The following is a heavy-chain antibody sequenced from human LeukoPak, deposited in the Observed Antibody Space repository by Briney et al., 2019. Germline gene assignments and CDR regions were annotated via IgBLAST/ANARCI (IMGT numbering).Heavy chain of an antibody. CDR3: ARDAGYQLSRRNYYAMDV. CDR2: MYYRGST. V-gene: IGHV4-59*12. J-gene: IGHJ6*02. D-gene: IGHD5-18*01. Sequence: SETLSLTCTVSGDSLSSYYWTWIRQPPGKGLEWIGSMYYRGSTYYNPSLKSRVTISVDTSKNQFSLKLSSVTAADTAVYYCARDAGYQLSRRNYYAMDVWGQGTTVTVSS. CDR1: GDSLSSYY.